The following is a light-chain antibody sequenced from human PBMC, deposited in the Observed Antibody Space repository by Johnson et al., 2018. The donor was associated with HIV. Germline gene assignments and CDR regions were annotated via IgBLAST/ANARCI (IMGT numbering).Light chain of an antibody. J-gene: IGLJ1*01. CDR2: ENT. Sequence: QSVLTQPPSVSAASGQRVDISCSGGSANIENNYVSWYQQLPGTAPKLLIYENTKRPSGIPDRFSGSKSGTSATLGITGLQTGDEADYYCGTWDSSLSAAYVFGTGTKVTVL. CDR3: GTWDSSLSAAYV. CDR1: SANIENNY. V-gene: IGLV1-51*02.